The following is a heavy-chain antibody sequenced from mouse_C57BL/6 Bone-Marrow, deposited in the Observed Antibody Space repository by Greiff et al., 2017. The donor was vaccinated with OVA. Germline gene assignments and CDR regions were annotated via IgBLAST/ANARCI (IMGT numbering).Heavy chain of an antibody. V-gene: IGHV5-15*01. J-gene: IGHJ3*01. CDR3: ARPSSGYTGFAY. Sequence: EVQLVESGGGLVQPGGSLKLSCAASGFTFSDYGMAWVRQAPRKGPEWVAFISNLAYSIYYEDTVTGRFTISREDAKNTLYLEMSSLRSEDTAMYYCARPSSGYTGFAYWGQGTLVTVSA. D-gene: IGHD3-2*02. CDR1: GFTFSDYG. CDR2: ISNLAYSI.